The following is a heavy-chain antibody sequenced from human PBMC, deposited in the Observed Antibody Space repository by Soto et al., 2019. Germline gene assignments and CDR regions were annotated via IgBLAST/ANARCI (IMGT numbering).Heavy chain of an antibody. J-gene: IGHJ4*02. D-gene: IGHD3-16*01. CDR1: GFTFSSYW. Sequence: LRLSCAASGFTFSSYWMHWVRQAPGKGLVWVSRISSDGSSFSYADSVKGRFTISRDNAKNTVYLQMNRLRADDTAVYYCTRGNYVWGTSGPRYWGQGTLVTVSS. CDR3: TRGNYVWGTSGPRY. CDR2: ISSDGSSF. V-gene: IGHV3-74*01.